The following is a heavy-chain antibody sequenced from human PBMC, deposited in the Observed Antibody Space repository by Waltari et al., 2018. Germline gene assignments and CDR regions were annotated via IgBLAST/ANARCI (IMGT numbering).Heavy chain of an antibody. CDR2: ISGSGGST. V-gene: IGHV3-23*01. CDR1: GFTFSSYA. J-gene: IGHJ6*02. Sequence: EVQLLESGGGLVQPGGSLRLSCAASGFTFSSYAMSWVRQAPGKGLEWVSAISGSGGSTDYADSVKGRFTISRDNSKNTLYLQMNSLRAEDTAVYYCAKVGRYSGSLLRPYYGMDVWGQGTTVTVSS. CDR3: AKVGRYSGSLLRPYYGMDV. D-gene: IGHD1-26*01.